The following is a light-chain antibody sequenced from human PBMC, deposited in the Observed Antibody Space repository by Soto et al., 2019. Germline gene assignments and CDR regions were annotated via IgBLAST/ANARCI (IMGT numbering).Light chain of an antibody. J-gene: IGLJ1*01. CDR3: CSYAGSYFYV. V-gene: IGLV2-11*01. CDR1: SSDVGGYNY. CDR2: YVS. Sequence: QSALTQPRSVSGSPGQSVTISCTGTSSDVGGYNYVSWYQQHPGKGPKLMIYYVSKRPSGVPDRFSGSKSGNTASLTVSGLQAEDEADYYCCSYAGSYFYVFGTGSKVTVL.